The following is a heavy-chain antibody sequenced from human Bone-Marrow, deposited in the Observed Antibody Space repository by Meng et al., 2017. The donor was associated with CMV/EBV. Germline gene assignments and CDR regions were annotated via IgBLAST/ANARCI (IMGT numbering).Heavy chain of an antibody. CDR3: ARDRGVGIEGVFDY. CDR1: GYTFSSYY. J-gene: IGHJ4*02. V-gene: IGHV1-46*01. D-gene: IGHD1-26*01. CDR2: INPRGDGT. Sequence: ASVKVSCKASGYTFSSYYMHWVRQAPGQGLEWVGIINPRGDGTTYAQKFQGRVTVTRDTSTSTVYMELSNLRSEDTAVYFCARDRGVGIEGVFDYWGEGTLATFSS.